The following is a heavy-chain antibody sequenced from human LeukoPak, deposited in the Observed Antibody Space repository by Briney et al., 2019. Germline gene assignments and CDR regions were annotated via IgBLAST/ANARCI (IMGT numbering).Heavy chain of an antibody. CDR1: GFTFSSYG. V-gene: IGHV3-21*01. J-gene: IGHJ6*02. CDR2: ISSSSSYI. D-gene: IGHD3-22*01. Sequence: GGSLRLSCAASGFTFSSYGMNWVRQAPGKGLEWVSSISSSSSYIYYADSVKGRFTISRDNAKNSLYLQMNSLRAEDTAVYYCAKDHDDSSGYYFGANYYYYGMDVWGQGTTVTVSS. CDR3: AKDHDDSSGYYFGANYYYYGMDV.